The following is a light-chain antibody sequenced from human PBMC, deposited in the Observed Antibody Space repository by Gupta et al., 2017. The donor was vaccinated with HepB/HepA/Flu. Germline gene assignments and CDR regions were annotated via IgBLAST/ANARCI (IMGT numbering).Light chain of an antibody. V-gene: IGLV3-1*01. CDR2: QDT. CDR3: QAWDSKVV. Sequence: SYEQTQPPSVSVSPGQTASITCSGDKLGDKYASWYQQKPGVSPVVVIYQDTKHPSGIPERFSGSNAGNTATLTISGTQAMDEADYYFQAWDSKVVFGGWTKLTVL. CDR1: KLGDKY. J-gene: IGLJ2*01.